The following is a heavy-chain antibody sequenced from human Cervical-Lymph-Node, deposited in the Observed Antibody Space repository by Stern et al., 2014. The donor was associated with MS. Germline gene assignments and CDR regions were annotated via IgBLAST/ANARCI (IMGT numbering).Heavy chain of an antibody. CDR1: GDAIRNYA. CDR2: TCPLFGTA. D-gene: IGHD2-2*01. V-gene: IGHV1-69*01. Sequence: QVQLVQSGAEVKNPGSSVIVSCKASGDAIRNYAFSWVRQAPGQGLEWVGGTCPLFGTANYAQNFRGRVTITADDSTSPVYMELSSIMSEDTAVYYCARSDVPAAVASIDYWGQGTLVTVSS. CDR3: ARSDVPAAVASIDY. J-gene: IGHJ4*02.